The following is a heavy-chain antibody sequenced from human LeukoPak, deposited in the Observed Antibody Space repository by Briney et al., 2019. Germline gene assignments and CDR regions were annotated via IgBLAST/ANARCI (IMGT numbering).Heavy chain of an antibody. D-gene: IGHD1/OR15-1a*01. J-gene: IGHJ4*02. CDR1: GFTFTTFG. CDR2: ISPDGNIE. V-gene: IGHV3-30*18. Sequence: GGSLRLSCGASGFTFTTFGIHWVRQAPGKGLEWVAAISPDGNIEYYTDSVKGRFTISRDNSKNMIYLQMNSLRGEDSAVYYCAKINNDDDYWGQGTLVTVSS. CDR3: AKINNDDDY.